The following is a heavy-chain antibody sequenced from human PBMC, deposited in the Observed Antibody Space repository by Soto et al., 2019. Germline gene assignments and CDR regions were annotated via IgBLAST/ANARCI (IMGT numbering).Heavy chain of an antibody. CDR2: VKQIGST. CDR1: GGSLSGXC. J-gene: IGHJ5*01. Sequence: PSETLSLTXAXYGGSLSGXCGGVIRQPPGKGLEWIGEVKQIGSTNSNPSLKSRVTISVDTSRSQISLKVNSVTAADKAVYYCARSPQRINLAXXLLGSWFDSXAXGSPVTVS. V-gene: IGHV4-34*01. CDR3: ARSPQRINLAXXLLGSWFDS. D-gene: IGHD2-21*02.